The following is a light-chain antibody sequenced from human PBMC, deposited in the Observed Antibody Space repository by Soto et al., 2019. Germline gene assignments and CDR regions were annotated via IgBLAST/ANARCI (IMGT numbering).Light chain of an antibody. Sequence: QSVLTQPPSVSGAPGQRVTISCTGSSSNIGAGYDVHWYQQLPGTAPKLLIYGNINRPSGVPNRFSGSKSGTSASLAITGRLAEDEADYYCQSYDSSLSGSVFGGGTKVTVL. CDR1: SSNIGAGYD. CDR2: GNI. V-gene: IGLV1-40*01. J-gene: IGLJ3*02. CDR3: QSYDSSLSGSV.